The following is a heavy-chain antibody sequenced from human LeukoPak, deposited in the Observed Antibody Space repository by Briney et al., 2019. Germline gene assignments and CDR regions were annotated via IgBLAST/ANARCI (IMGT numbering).Heavy chain of an antibody. J-gene: IGHJ5*02. Sequence: GASVKVSCKASGYTFTSYGISWVRQAPGQGLEWMGWISAYNGNTNYAQKLQGRVTMTTDTSTSTAYMELRSLRSDDTAVYYCASAPGGTIIPYELPAGPWGQGTLVTVSS. V-gene: IGHV1-18*01. CDR1: GYTFTSYG. D-gene: IGHD1-1*01. CDR2: ISAYNGNT. CDR3: ASAPGGTIIPYELPAGP.